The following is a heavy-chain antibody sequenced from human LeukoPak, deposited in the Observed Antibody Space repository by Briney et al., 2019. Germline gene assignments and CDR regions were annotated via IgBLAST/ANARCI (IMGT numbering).Heavy chain of an antibody. CDR3: ARDAGAGYYYDSSGAYYYYMDV. Sequence: SVKVSCKASGGTLSSYAISWVRQAPGQGLEWMGGIIPIFGTANYAQKFQGRVTITSDESTSTAYMELSSLRSEDTAVYYCARDAGAGYYYDSSGAYYYYMDVWGKGTTVTVSS. J-gene: IGHJ6*03. CDR2: IIPIFGTA. CDR1: GGTLSSYA. D-gene: IGHD3-22*01. V-gene: IGHV1-69*01.